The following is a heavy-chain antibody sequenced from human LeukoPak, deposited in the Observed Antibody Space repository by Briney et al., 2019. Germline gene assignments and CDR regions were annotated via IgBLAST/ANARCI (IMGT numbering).Heavy chain of an antibody. V-gene: IGHV3-53*04. CDR1: GFTVSSNY. CDR3: ARDSGKWTPRGAFDI. D-gene: IGHD1-26*01. J-gene: IGHJ3*02. Sequence: GGSLTLSCAASGFTVSSNYMSWIRQAPGKGREWDSVIYSGGYTNYTESVENRFIISKQDSKNTMFIQMHSLRAEDTAVCYCARDSGKWTPRGAFDIWGEGTLVTVSS. CDR2: IYSGGYT.